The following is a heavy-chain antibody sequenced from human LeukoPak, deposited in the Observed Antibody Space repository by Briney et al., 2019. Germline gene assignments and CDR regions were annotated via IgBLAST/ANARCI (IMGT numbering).Heavy chain of an antibody. D-gene: IGHD6-13*01. CDR1: GDPINSYY. J-gene: IGHJ3*02. Sequence: SETLSLTCTVSGDPINSYYWSWLRQPPGKGLEWIGYIYYSGSTNYNASLKSRVTISVDTSKNQFSLKLSSVTAADTAVYYCARSGTGYSSSWWTFDIWGQGTMVTVSS. CDR2: IYYSGST. CDR3: ARSGTGYSSSWWTFDI. V-gene: IGHV4-59*01.